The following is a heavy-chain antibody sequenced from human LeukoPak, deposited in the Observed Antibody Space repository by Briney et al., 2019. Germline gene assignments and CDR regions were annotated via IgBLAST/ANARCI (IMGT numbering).Heavy chain of an antibody. CDR2: ISGYSSNT. V-gene: IGHV1-18*01. J-gene: IGHJ4*02. CDR3: ARDIGDYYGSGSYWLL. Sequence: ASVKVSCKASGYTFTNYDITWVRQAPGQGLEWMGWISGYSSNTNYAQNLQGRVTMTTDTSTSTAYMELRSLRSDDTAVYYCARDIGDYYGSGSYWLLWGQGTLVTVAS. D-gene: IGHD3-10*01. CDR1: GYTFTNYD.